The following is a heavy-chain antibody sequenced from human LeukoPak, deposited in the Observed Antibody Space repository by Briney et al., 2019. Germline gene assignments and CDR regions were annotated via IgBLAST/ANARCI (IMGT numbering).Heavy chain of an antibody. CDR3: ARAQRWLQFDY. J-gene: IGHJ4*02. V-gene: IGHV4-59*11. CDR2: IYYSGST. D-gene: IGHD5-24*01. CDR1: GGSISSHY. Sequence: SETLSLPCTVSGGSISSHYWSWIRQPPGKGLEWIGYIYYSGSTNYNPSLKSRVTISVDTSKNQFSLKLSSVTAADTAVYYCARAQRWLQFDYWGQGTLVTVSS.